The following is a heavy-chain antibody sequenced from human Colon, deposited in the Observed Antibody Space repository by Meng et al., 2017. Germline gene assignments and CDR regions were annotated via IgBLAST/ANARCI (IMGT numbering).Heavy chain of an antibody. CDR2: INHQGTEI. V-gene: IGHV3-7*01. Sequence: GESLKISCAASGFSISNSWMTWVRQAPGKGLEWVANINHQGTEIHYLDSVKGRFTISRDNAKNSVNLQMNNLRHDDTALYYCPSSPPPSLYYRFDFLGQGSLVTVSS. CDR1: GFSISNSW. D-gene: IGHD1-26*01. CDR3: PSSPPPSLYYRFDF. J-gene: IGHJ4*02.